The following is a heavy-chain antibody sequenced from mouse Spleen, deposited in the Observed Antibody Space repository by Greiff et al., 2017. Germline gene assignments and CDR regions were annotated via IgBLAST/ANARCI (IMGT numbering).Heavy chain of an antibody. D-gene: IGHD1-1*01. V-gene: IGHV1-82*01. Sequence: ESGPELVKPGASVKISCKASGYAFSSSWMNWVKQRPGKGLEWIGRIYPGDGDTNYNGKFKGKATLTADKSSSTAYMQLSSLTSEDSAVYFCATSFITTVVADYWGQGTTLTVSS. CDR3: ATSFITTVVADY. CDR1: GYAFSSSW. J-gene: IGHJ2*01. CDR2: IYPGDGDT.